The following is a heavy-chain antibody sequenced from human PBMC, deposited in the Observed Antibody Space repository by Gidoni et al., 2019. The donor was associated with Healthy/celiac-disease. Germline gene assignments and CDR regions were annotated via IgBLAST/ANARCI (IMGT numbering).Heavy chain of an antibody. D-gene: IGHD6-19*01. V-gene: IGHV3-30*18. CDR2: ISYDGSNK. Sequence: QVQLVESGGGVVQPGRSLRLSCAPSGFTFSSYGMHWVRKAPGKGLEWVAVISYDGSNKYYADSVKGRFTISRDNSKNTLYLQMNSLRAEDTAVYYCAKDSSSGSYSDYWGQGTLVTVSS. J-gene: IGHJ4*02. CDR1: GFTFSSYG. CDR3: AKDSSSGSYSDY.